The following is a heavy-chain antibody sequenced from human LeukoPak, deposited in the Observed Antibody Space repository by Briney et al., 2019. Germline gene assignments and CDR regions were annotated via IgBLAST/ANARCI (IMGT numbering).Heavy chain of an antibody. Sequence: PSETLSLTCTVSGGSVSSGSYYWSWIRQPPGKGLEWIGYIYYSGSTNYNPSLKSRVTISVDTSKNQFSLKLSSVTAADTAVYYCASASAGYSSGWYGWFDPWGQGTLVTVSS. D-gene: IGHD6-19*01. J-gene: IGHJ5*02. CDR3: ASASAGYSSGWYGWFDP. CDR2: IYYSGST. CDR1: GGSVSSGSYY. V-gene: IGHV4-61*01.